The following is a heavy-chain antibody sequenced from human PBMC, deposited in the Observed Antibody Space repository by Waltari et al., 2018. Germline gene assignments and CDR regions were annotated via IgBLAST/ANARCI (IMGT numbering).Heavy chain of an antibody. CDR1: GFTFSSYA. D-gene: IGHD3-3*01. CDR2: ISGSGGST. Sequence: EVQLLESGGGLVQPGGSLRLSCAASGFTFSSYAMSWVRQAPGKGLEWVSAISGSGGSTYYADSVKGRFTISRDNSKNTLYLQMNSLRAEDTAVYYCASTTFGVVLYYYYGMDVWGQGTTVTVSS. J-gene: IGHJ6*02. V-gene: IGHV3-23*01. CDR3: ASTTFGVVLYYYYGMDV.